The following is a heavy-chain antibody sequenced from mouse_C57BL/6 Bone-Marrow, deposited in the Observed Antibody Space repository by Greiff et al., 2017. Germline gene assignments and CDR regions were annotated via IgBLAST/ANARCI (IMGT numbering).Heavy chain of an antibody. J-gene: IGHJ2*01. CDR3: AREVYYGYFFDY. CDR2: IDPSDSYT. D-gene: IGHD2-2*01. CDR1: GYTFTSYW. V-gene: IGHV1-69*01. Sequence: QVQLQQPGAELVMPGASVKLSCKASGYTFTSYWMHWVKQRPGQGLEWIGEIDPSDSYTNYNQKFKGQSTLTVDKSSSTAYMQLSSLTSEDSAVYYCAREVYYGYFFDYWGQGTTLTVSS.